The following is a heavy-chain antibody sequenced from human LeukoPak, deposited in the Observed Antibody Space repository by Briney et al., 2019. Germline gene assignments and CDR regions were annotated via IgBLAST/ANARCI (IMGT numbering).Heavy chain of an antibody. D-gene: IGHD4-17*01. CDR1: GGTFNNSA. Sequence: ASVKVSCKTSGGTFNNSAISWVRQAPGQGLEGLGGIMPLFGTAGYAQKFQGRVTITKDESTRTVYLELPSLTSVDKAVYYCTILVHGDYGSGWFDPWGQGTLVCVSS. CDR2: IMPLFGTA. CDR3: TILVHGDYGSGWFDP. V-gene: IGHV1-69*05. J-gene: IGHJ5*02.